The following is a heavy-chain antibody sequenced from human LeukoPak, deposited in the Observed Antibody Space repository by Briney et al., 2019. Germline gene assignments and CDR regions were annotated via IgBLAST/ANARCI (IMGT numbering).Heavy chain of an antibody. J-gene: IGHJ4*02. V-gene: IGHV3-23*01. Sequence: GGSLRLSCAASGFTFSSLWMTWVRQAPEKGLEWVSAISGSGDSTYYADSVKGRFTISRDNSRNTLYLQMNSLRAGDTAVYYCAKSFRSTSLDYWGQGTLVTVSS. CDR2: ISGSGDST. CDR3: AKSFRSTSLDY. CDR1: GFTFSSLW. D-gene: IGHD2-2*01.